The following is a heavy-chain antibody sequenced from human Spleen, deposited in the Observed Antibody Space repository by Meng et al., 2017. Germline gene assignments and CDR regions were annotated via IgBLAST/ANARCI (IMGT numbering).Heavy chain of an antibody. Sequence: VQPQGSGPGLVKPSGTLSLPCAASGGSISSNNWWNWVRQPPGKGLEWIGEIYQSGSTTYNLSLKSRVTTSVDKSKNHFSLKLSSVTAADSAVYYCARGPTTMAHDFDYWGQGTLVTASS. D-gene: IGHD4-11*01. CDR2: IYQSGST. CDR3: ARGPTTMAHDFDY. J-gene: IGHJ4*02. V-gene: IGHV4-4*02. CDR1: GGSISSNNW.